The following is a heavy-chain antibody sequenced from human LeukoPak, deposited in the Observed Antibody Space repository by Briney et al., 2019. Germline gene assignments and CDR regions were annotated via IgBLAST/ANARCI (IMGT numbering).Heavy chain of an antibody. CDR3: ARLEEGPLDAFDI. J-gene: IGHJ3*02. CDR2: IYYSGST. CDR1: GGSSSSYY. V-gene: IGHV4-59*08. Sequence: SETLSLTGTVSGGSSSSYYRSWIRQPPGKGLKWIGYIYYSGSTNYNPSLKSRLTISVDTSKNQFSLTLSSVTAADTAVYYCARLEEGPLDAFDIWGQGTMVTVS.